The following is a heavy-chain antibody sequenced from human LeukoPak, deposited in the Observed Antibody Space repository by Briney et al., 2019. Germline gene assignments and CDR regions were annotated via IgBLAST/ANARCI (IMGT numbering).Heavy chain of an antibody. Sequence: ASVKVSCKASGYTFTSYYMHWVRQAPGQGLEWMGIINPSGGSTSYAQKFQGRVTMTRDTSTSTVYMELSSLRSEDTAVYYCARDLVPHYYDSSGQYCFDYWGQGTLVTVSS. D-gene: IGHD3-22*01. CDR1: GYTFTSYY. CDR2: INPSGGST. V-gene: IGHV1-46*01. CDR3: ARDLVPHYYDSSGQYCFDY. J-gene: IGHJ4*02.